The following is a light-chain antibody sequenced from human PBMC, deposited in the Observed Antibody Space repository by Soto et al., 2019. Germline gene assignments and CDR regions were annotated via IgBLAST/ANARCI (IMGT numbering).Light chain of an antibody. CDR2: EVS. CDR1: SSDVGAYDY. Sequence: QSVLTQPASVSGSPGQSITISCTGTSSDVGAYDYVSWYQQHPDKAPKLMIYEVSNRPSGVSDRFSGSKSVNTATLTISGLQVEDEADYSCSSYTSSSTRVFGSGTKVTVL. V-gene: IGLV2-14*03. CDR3: SSYTSSSTRV. J-gene: IGLJ1*01.